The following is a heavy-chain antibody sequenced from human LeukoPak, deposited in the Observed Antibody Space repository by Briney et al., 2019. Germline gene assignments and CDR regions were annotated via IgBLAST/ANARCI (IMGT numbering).Heavy chain of an antibody. CDR3: ARVFGLGAVDGTGGY. J-gene: IGHJ4*02. D-gene: IGHD6-19*01. Sequence: GASVKVSCKASGYTFTGYYMHWVRQAPGQGLEWMGWINPNSGGTNYAQKFQGRVTMTRDTSISTAYMELSRLRSDDTAVYYCARVFGLGAVDGTGGYWGQGTLVTVSS. CDR2: INPNSGGT. V-gene: IGHV1-2*02. CDR1: GYTFTGYY.